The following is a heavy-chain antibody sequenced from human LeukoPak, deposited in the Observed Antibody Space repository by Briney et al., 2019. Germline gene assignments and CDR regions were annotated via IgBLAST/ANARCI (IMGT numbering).Heavy chain of an antibody. Sequence: GGSLRLSCATSGFTFSSYDMHWVPQGTGKGLKWVSAIGTAGDTYYPGYVKGRFTTSRENAKNSLYLQMNSLRVGDTAVYYCARGRGWGTFDIWGQGTMVTVSS. CDR2: IGTAGDT. CDR3: ARGRGWGTFDI. J-gene: IGHJ3*02. CDR1: GFTFSSYD. D-gene: IGHD3-10*01. V-gene: IGHV3-13*04.